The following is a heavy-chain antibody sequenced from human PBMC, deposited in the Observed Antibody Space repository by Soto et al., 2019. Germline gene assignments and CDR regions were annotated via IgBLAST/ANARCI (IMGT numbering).Heavy chain of an antibody. CDR3: ARLWSDFWSGYRHSSFDY. D-gene: IGHD3-3*01. J-gene: IGHJ4*02. CDR1: GGSISSSSYY. CDR2: IYYSGST. Sequence: SETLSLTCTVSGGSISSSSYYWGWIRQPPGKGLEWIVSIYYSGSTYYNPSLKSRGTISVDTANNQYSLKLSSVTAADTAVYYCARLWSDFWSGYRHSSFDYWGQGTLVTVSS. V-gene: IGHV4-39*01.